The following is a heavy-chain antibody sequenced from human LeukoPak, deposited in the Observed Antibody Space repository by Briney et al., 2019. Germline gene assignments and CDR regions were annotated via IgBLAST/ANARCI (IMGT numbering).Heavy chain of an antibody. V-gene: IGHV1-18*01. J-gene: IGHJ4*02. CDR1: GYTFTSYG. Sequence: ASVKVSCKASGYTFTSYGISWGRQGPGQGLEWMGWISAYNGNTNYAPKLQGRVTMTTDTSTSTAYMELRSLRSDDTAVYYCARDPLAYCAGDCYHRFFDYWGQGTLVTVSS. CDR2: ISAYNGNT. CDR3: ARDPLAYCAGDCYHRFFDY. D-gene: IGHD2-21*02.